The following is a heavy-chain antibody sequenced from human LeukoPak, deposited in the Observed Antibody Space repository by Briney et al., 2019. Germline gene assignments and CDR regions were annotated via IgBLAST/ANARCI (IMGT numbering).Heavy chain of an antibody. V-gene: IGHV1-69*06. CDR1: GGTFGSYA. Sequence: ASVKVSCKASGGTFGSYAINWVRQAPGQGLEWMGRIIPIFGTANYAQKFQGRVTITADKSTSTAYMELSSLRSEDTAVYYCARDPAPYYDILTGLDYWGQGTLVTVSS. J-gene: IGHJ4*02. CDR3: ARDPAPYYDILTGLDY. D-gene: IGHD3-9*01. CDR2: IIPIFGTA.